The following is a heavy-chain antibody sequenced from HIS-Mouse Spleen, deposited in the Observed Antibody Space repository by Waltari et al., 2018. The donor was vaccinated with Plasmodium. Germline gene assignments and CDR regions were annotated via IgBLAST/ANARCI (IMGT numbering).Heavy chain of an antibody. CDR3: ARDRRLAFDY. CDR2: ISYDGSNK. J-gene: IGHJ4*02. V-gene: IGHV3-30-3*01. Sequence: VQLVESGGGVVQPGRSLRLSLAPPGLTFWCYSQHWVRQAPGKGLEWVAVISYDGSNKYYADSVKGRFTISRDNSKNTLYLQMNSLRAEDTAVYYCARDRRLAFDYWGQGTLVTVSS. CDR1: GLTFWCYS. D-gene: IGHD2-15*01.